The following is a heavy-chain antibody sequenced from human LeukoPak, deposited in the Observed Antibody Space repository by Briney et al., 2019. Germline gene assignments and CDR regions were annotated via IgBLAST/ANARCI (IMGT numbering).Heavy chain of an antibody. Sequence: SETLSLTCTVSGGSISSGDYYWSWIRQPPGKGLEWIGYIYYSGSTYYNPSLKSRVTISVDTSKNQFSLKLSSVTAADTAVYYCARLYCSSTSCYFDYWGQGTLVTVSS. CDR3: ARLYCSSTSCYFDY. CDR2: IYYSGST. J-gene: IGHJ4*02. V-gene: IGHV4-30-4*01. CDR1: GGSISSGDYY. D-gene: IGHD2-2*01.